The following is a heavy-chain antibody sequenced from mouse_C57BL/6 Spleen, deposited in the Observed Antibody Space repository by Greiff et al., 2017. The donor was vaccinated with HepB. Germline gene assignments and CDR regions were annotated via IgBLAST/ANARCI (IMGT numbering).Heavy chain of an antibody. CDR1: GYTFTSYW. CDR3: ARFLYDYDLNY. V-gene: IGHV1-64*01. Sequence: QVHVKQPGAELVKPGASVKLSCKASGYTFTSYWMHWVKQRPGQGLEWIGMIHPNSGSTNYNEKFKSKATLTVDKSSSTAYMQLSSLTSEDSAVYYCARFLYDYDLNYWGQGTTLTVSS. J-gene: IGHJ2*01. D-gene: IGHD2-4*01. CDR2: IHPNSGST.